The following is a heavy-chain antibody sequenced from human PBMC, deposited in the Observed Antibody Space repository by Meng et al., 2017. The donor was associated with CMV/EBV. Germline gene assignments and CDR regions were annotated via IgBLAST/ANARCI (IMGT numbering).Heavy chain of an antibody. V-gene: IGHV1-69*05. CDR2: IIPIFGTA. Sequence: KASGGTFRSYAISWVRQAPGQGLEWMGGIIPIFGTANYAQKFQGRVTITTDESTSTAYMELSSLRSEDTAVYYCATPSAGYSSSWYDYWGQGTLVTVSS. CDR3: ATPSAGYSSSWYDY. J-gene: IGHJ4*02. CDR1: GGTFRSYA. D-gene: IGHD6-13*01.